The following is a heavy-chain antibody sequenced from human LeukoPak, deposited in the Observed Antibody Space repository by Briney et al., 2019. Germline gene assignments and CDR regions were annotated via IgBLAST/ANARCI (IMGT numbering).Heavy chain of an antibody. CDR1: GFTFSTYS. Sequence: PGGSLRLSCAASGFTFSTYSINWVRQAPGKGLEWVSYISSSGSTMYYADSVKGRFTISRDNANNSLSLQMNSLRAEDTAVYFCARPRSTSWYMDVWGKGTTVTVSS. CDR2: ISSSGSTM. J-gene: IGHJ6*03. CDR3: ARPRSTSWYMDV. V-gene: IGHV3-48*04. D-gene: IGHD2-2*01.